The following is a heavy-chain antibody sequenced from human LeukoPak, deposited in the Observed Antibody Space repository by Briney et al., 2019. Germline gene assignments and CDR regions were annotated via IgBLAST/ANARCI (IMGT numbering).Heavy chain of an antibody. V-gene: IGHV3-9*01. CDR2: INWNSGRV. J-gene: IGHJ4*02. CDR3: AKGAGYEQESRLEY. D-gene: IGHD2-2*03. Sequence: GRSLRLSRAASGFTFDNYAMHWVRQAPGKGLEWVSGINWNSGRVGYADSVKGRFTISRDNAKNSLYLQMNSLRGEDTALYYCAKGAGYEQESRLEYWGQGALVTVSS. CDR1: GFTFDNYA.